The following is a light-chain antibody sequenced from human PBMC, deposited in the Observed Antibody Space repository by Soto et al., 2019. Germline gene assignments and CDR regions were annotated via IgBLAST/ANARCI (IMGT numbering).Light chain of an antibody. J-gene: IGKJ5*01. CDR2: DAS. CDR1: QSVSSY. V-gene: IGKV3-11*01. Sequence: EVVLTQSPATLSFSPGDISTLSCRASQSVSSYFAWYQQKPGQAPRLLIYDASNRATGIPARFSGSGSGTDFTLTISSLEAEDFAVYYCQKRSNWPLNCGQGKRREIK. CDR3: QKRSNWPLN.